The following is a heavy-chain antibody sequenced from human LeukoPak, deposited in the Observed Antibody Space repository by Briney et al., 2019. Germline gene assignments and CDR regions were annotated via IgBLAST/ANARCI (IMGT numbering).Heavy chain of an antibody. CDR2: ISYDGNNK. D-gene: IGHD3-22*01. CDR1: GFTFSSYA. CDR3: ARDRGDSSGYYYGIFDY. J-gene: IGHJ4*02. V-gene: IGHV3-30-3*01. Sequence: GGSLRLSCAASGFTFSSYAMHWVRQAPGKGLEWVAVISYDGNNKYYADSVKGRFTISRDNSKNTLYLQMNSLRAEDTAVYYCARDRGDSSGYYYGIFDYWGQGTLVTVSS.